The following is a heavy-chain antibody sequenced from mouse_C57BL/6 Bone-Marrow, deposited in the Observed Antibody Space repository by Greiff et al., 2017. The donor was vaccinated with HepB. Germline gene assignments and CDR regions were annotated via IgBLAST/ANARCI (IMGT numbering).Heavy chain of an antibody. CDR1: GFNIKDYY. V-gene: IGHV14-1*01. CDR3: TTLIYDGYPSYAMDY. Sequence: EVKVVESGAELVRPGASVKLSCTASGFNIKDYYMHWVKQRPEQGLEWIGRIDPEDGDTEYAPKFQGKATMTADTSSNTAYLQLSSLTSEDTAVYYCTTLIYDGYPSYAMDYWGQGTSVTVSS. CDR2: IDPEDGDT. D-gene: IGHD2-3*01. J-gene: IGHJ4*01.